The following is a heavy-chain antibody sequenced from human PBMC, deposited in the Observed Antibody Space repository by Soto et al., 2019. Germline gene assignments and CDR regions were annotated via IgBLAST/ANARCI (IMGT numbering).Heavy chain of an antibody. V-gene: IGHV3-21*01. D-gene: IGHD2-15*01. CDR2: ISSSSSYI. CDR3: ARNPVRYCSGGSCYFAY. J-gene: IGHJ4*02. Sequence: EVQLVESGGGLVKPGGSLRLSCAASGFTFSSYSMNWVRQAPGKGLEWVSSISSSSSYIYYADSVKGRFTISRDNAKNSLYLQMNSLRAEDTAVYYCARNPVRYCSGGSCYFAYWGQGTLVTVSS. CDR1: GFTFSSYS.